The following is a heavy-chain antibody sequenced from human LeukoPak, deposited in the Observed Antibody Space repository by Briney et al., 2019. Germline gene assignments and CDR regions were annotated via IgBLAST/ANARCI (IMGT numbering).Heavy chain of an antibody. D-gene: IGHD3-10*01. CDR2: ISSSSTI. Sequence: GGSLRLSCAASGFTFSDYYMNWVRQAPGKGLEWVSSISSSSTIYYADSVKGRFTISRDNAKNSLYLQMNSLRAEDTAVYYCAKNAVAAMVRGYLDYWGQGTLVTVSS. CDR3: AKNAVAAMVRGYLDY. V-gene: IGHV3-69-1*02. CDR1: GFTFSDYY. J-gene: IGHJ4*02.